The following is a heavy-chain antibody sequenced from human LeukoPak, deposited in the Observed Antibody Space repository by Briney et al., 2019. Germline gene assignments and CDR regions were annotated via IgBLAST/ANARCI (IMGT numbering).Heavy chain of an antibody. J-gene: IGHJ4*02. CDR2: ISGSGGST. CDR3: AKAKILDRNSNSSSWYFDY. Sequence: GGSLRLSCAASGFTFSSYAMSWVRQAPGKGLEWVSAISGSGGSTYYADSVKGRFTISRDNSKNTLYLQMNSLRAEDTAVYYCAKAKILDRNSNSSSWYFDYWGQGTLVTVSS. D-gene: IGHD6-13*01. V-gene: IGHV3-23*01. CDR1: GFTFSSYA.